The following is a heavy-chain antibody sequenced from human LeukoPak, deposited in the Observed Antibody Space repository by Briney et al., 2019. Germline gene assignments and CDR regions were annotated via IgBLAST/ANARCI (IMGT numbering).Heavy chain of an antibody. V-gene: IGHV3-48*03. CDR2: ISRSGSPT. D-gene: IGHD6-19*01. CDR1: DFSFRYYD. Sequence: GGSLRLSCAASDFSFRYYDMNWVRQAPGKGLEWLSYISRSGSPTYSADSVKGRFTISRDNAKNSLSLQMNSLRAEDTAIYYCASSSGWLPNFDNWGQGTLVTVSS. CDR3: ASSSGWLPNFDN. J-gene: IGHJ4*02.